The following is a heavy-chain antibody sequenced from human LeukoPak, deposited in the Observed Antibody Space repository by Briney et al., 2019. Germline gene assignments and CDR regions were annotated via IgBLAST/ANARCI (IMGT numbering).Heavy chain of an antibody. D-gene: IGHD3-22*01. Sequence: SETLSLTCTVSGGSTSSHSWSWIRQPPGKGLEWSGYVYDSGSTDYNPSLRSRVTISLDMPKNQFSLRLSSVTAADTAIYYCARDAYDSGAYYFLFDYWGQGNLVTVSS. CDR3: ARDAYDSGAYYFLFDY. J-gene: IGHJ4*02. CDR2: VYDSGST. CDR1: GGSTSSHS. V-gene: IGHV4-59*11.